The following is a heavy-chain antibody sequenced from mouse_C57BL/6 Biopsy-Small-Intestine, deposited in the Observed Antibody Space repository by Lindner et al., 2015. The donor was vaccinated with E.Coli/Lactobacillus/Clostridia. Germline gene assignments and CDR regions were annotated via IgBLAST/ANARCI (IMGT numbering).Heavy chain of an antibody. CDR2: FLPGSGAF. D-gene: IGHD1-1*01. CDR1: GYTFTAYW. Sequence: VQLQESGADLMKPGASVELSCKATGYTFTAYWIEWVKQRPGHGLEWIGNFLPGSGAFNYNERFRGKATFTADASTNTAYMQFNSLTTEDSAVYYCARRDYSSRSPFDYWGQGATLTVSS. J-gene: IGHJ2*01. V-gene: IGHV1-9*01. CDR3: ARRDYSSRSPFDY.